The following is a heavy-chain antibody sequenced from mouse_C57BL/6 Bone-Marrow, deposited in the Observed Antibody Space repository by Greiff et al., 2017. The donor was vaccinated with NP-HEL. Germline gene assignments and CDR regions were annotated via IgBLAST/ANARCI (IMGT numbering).Heavy chain of an antibody. V-gene: IGHV1-52*01. Sequence: QVQLQQSGAELVRPGSSVKLSCKASGYTFTSYWMHWVKQRPIQGLEWIGNIDPSDSETHYNQKFKDKATLTVDKSSSTAYMQLSSLTSEDSAVYYCAGSSIYYAMTTGVKEPQSPSPQ. J-gene: IGHJ4*01. CDR2: IDPSDSET. CDR3: AGSSIYYAMTT. CDR1: GYTFTSYW. D-gene: IGHD1-1*01.